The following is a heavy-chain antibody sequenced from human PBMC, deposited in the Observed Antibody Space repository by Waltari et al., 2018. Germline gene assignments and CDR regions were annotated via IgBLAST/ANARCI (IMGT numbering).Heavy chain of an antibody. J-gene: IGHJ4*02. CDR3: ATDLLYGGNAV. D-gene: IGHD2-15*01. Sequence: QVQAVQSGAEVKKPGASVKVSCTVSENALTESSMHWVRQAPGKGLEWMGNFEPEDRTTVYAQKFQGRLTMTEDTSGDTAYMELNSLTSDDTAVYYCATDLLYGGNAVWGQGTLVTVSS. CDR2: FEPEDRTT. V-gene: IGHV1-24*01. CDR1: ENALTESS.